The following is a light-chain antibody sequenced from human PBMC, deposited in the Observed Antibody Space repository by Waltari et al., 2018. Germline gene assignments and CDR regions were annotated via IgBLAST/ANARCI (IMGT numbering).Light chain of an antibody. CDR2: VNSDGSH. Sequence: QLVVTQSPSASASLGASVKLTCPLSGGHTHYAIPWHQQQPQKGPRFLMKVNSDGSHNKGDGIPDRFSGSSSGAERYLTISSLQSEDEADYHCQTWDTGIRVFGGGTKLIVL. CDR1: GGHTHYA. CDR3: QTWDTGIRV. V-gene: IGLV4-69*01. J-gene: IGLJ3*02.